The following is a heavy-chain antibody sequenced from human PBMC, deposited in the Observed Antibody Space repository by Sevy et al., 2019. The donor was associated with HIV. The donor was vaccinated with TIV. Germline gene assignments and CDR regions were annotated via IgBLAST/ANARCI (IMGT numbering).Heavy chain of an antibody. CDR2: INHSGST. J-gene: IGHJ6*03. V-gene: IGHV4-34*01. CDR3: ARGLYCSGGSCYQDYYYYYMDV. CDR1: GGSFSGYY. D-gene: IGHD2-15*01. Sequence: SETPSLTCAVYGGSFSGYYWSWIRQPPGKGLEWIGEINHSGSTNYNPSLKSRVTISVDTSKNQFSLKLSSVTAADTAVYYCARGLYCSGGSCYQDYYYYYMDVWGKGTTVTVSS.